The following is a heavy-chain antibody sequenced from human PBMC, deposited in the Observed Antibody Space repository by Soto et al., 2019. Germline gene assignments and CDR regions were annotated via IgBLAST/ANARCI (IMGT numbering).Heavy chain of an antibody. CDR3: ARGQLERCGAAYYYYGLDV. J-gene: IGHJ6*02. V-gene: IGHV4-59*01. Sequence: SETLSLTCTVSGGSISSYYWSWIRQPPGKGLEWIGYIYYSGSTNYNPSLKSRVTISVDTSKNQFSLKLSSVTAADTAVYYCARGQLERCGAAYYYYGLDVWGQGTTVTVSS. CDR1: GGSISSYY. D-gene: IGHD1-1*01. CDR2: IYYSGST.